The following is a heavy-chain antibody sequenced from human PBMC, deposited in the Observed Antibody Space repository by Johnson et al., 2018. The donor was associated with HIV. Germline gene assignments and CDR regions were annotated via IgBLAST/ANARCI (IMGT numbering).Heavy chain of an antibody. J-gene: IGHJ3*02. CDR1: GFTFDDYA. V-gene: IGHV3-9*01. CDR2: ISWNSGSI. Sequence: VQLVESGGGLVQPGRSLRLSCAASGFTFDDYAMHWVRQAPGKGLEWVSGISWNSGSIGYADSVKGRFTISRDNAKNSLYLQMNSLRAEDTALYYCASGQDGGNSVGAPDAFDIWCQGTMVTVSS. CDR3: ASGQDGGNSVGAPDAFDI. D-gene: IGHD4-23*01.